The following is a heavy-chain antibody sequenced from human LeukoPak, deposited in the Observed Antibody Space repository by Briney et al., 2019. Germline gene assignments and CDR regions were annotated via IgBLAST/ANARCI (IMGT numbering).Heavy chain of an antibody. CDR1: GYTFTSYG. CDR3: ASLLWFGEFSPFDP. V-gene: IGHV1-18*01. CDR2: ISAYNGNT. Sequence: EASVKVSCKASGYTFTSYGISWVRQAPGQGLEWMGWISAYNGNTNYAQKLQGRVTMTTDTSTSTAYMELRSLRSDDTVVYYCASLLWFGEFSPFDPWGQGTLVTVSS. D-gene: IGHD3-10*01. J-gene: IGHJ5*02.